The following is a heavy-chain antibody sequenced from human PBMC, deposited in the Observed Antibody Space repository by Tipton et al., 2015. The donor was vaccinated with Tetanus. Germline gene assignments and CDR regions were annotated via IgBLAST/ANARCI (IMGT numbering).Heavy chain of an antibody. CDR1: DGSISSYY. V-gene: IGHV4-59*01. Sequence: TLSLTCTVSDGSISSYYWSWIRQPPGKGLEWIGYIYYSGSTNYNPSLKSRVTISVDTSKNQFSLKLSSVTAADTAVYYCARVGEAYSSGWTPNHFDYWGQGTLVTVSS. D-gene: IGHD6-19*01. J-gene: IGHJ4*02. CDR3: ARVGEAYSSGWTPNHFDY. CDR2: IYYSGST.